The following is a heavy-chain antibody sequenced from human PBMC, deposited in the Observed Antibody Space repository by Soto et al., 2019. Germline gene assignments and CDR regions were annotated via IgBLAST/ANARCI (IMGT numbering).Heavy chain of an antibody. V-gene: IGHV4-59*01. Sequence: SETLSLTCTVSGGSLSDYYWTWIRQPPGKGLEWIGYIQYSGSTNYNPSLKSRVTISVDTSKNQFSLKLRSVTAADTAMYHCARGGIAARKGRWFDPWGQGAPVTVS. J-gene: IGHJ5*02. D-gene: IGHD6-6*01. CDR3: ARGGIAARKGRWFDP. CDR2: IQYSGST. CDR1: GGSLSDYY.